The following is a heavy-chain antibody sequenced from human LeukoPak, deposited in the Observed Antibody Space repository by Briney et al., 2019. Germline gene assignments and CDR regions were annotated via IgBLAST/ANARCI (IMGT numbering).Heavy chain of an antibody. CDR2: IYSGGST. CDR1: GFTVSSNY. Sequence: GGSLRLSCAASGFTVSSNYMSWVRQAPGKGLEWVSVIYSGGSTYYADSVKGRFTISRDNSKNMLYLQMNSLRAEDTAVYYCARDYGGNWFDPWGQGTLVTVSS. V-gene: IGHV3-53*01. D-gene: IGHD4-23*01. J-gene: IGHJ5*02. CDR3: ARDYGGNWFDP.